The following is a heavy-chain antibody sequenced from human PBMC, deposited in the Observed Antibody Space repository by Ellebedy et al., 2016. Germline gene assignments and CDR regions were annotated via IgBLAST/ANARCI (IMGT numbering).Heavy chain of an antibody. CDR2: VSGSGETT. V-gene: IGHV3-23*01. CDR3: AKYLDTAMAKGYFDY. CDR1: GFSFSSYA. Sequence: GGSLRLXXAASGFSFSSYAMSWVRQAPGKGLEWVSSVSGSGETTYYTDSVKGRFTMSRDNSKNTVYLQMNSLRAEDTAVYYCAKYLDTAMAKGYFDYWGQGTLVTVSS. D-gene: IGHD5-18*01. J-gene: IGHJ4*02.